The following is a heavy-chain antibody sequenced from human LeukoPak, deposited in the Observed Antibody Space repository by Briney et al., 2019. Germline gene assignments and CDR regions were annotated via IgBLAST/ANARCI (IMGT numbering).Heavy chain of an antibody. CDR3: ARKRNYDSGSSYPAGGCFDS. V-gene: IGHV3-48*03. Sequence: PGGSLRLSCGASGFNFSNYEMNWVRQAPGKGLEWTSYISDSGETTYYADSVKGRFTISRDNAKNSVFLQMNSVRAEDTAVYYCARKRNYDSGSSYPAGGCFDSWGQGTLVTVSS. CDR2: ISDSGETT. CDR1: GFNFSNYE. J-gene: IGHJ4*02. D-gene: IGHD3-10*01.